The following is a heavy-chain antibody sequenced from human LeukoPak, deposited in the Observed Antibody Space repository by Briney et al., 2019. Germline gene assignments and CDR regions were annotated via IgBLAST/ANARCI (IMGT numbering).Heavy chain of an antibody. Sequence: SETLSLTCTVSGGSISSGGYYWSWIRQHPGKGLEWIGYIYYSGITNYNPSLKSRVTISVDTSKNQFSLKLSSVTAADTAVYYCARHEEGDYYDSSGYYYSGHFDYWGQGTLVTVSS. CDR2: IYYSGIT. D-gene: IGHD3-22*01. CDR1: GGSISSGGYY. J-gene: IGHJ4*02. V-gene: IGHV4-31*03. CDR3: ARHEEGDYYDSSGYYYSGHFDY.